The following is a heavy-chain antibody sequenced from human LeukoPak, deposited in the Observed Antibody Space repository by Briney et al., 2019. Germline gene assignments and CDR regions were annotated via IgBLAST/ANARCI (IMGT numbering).Heavy chain of an antibody. CDR2: INSDGSTI. CDR1: GFTFSSYW. V-gene: IGHV3-74*01. Sequence: PGGSLRLSCAASGFTFSSYWMHWVRQAPGKGLVWVSRINSDGSTINYADSVKGRFTISRDNAKNTLYLRMNSLRAEDTAVYYCARDFGGSRDYWGQGTLVTVSS. J-gene: IGHJ4*02. CDR3: ARDFGGSRDY. D-gene: IGHD3-10*01.